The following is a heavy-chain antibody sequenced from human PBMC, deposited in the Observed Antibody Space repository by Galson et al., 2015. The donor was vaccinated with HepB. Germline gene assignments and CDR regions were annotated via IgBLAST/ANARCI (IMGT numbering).Heavy chain of an antibody. CDR1: GYTFTSYG. V-gene: IGHV1-18*01. Sequence: SVKVSCKASGYTFTSYGISWVRQAPGQGLEWMGWISAYNGNTNYAQKLQGRVTMTTDTSTSTAYMELRSLRSDDTAVYYCARDYLEMATISIPRSLRAFDYWGQGTLVTVSS. J-gene: IGHJ4*02. CDR2: ISAYNGNT. D-gene: IGHD5-24*01. CDR3: ARDYLEMATISIPRSLRAFDY.